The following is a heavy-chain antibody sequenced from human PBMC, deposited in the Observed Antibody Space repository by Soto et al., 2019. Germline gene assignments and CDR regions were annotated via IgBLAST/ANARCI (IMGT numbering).Heavy chain of an antibody. CDR3: AKDGNWLDVYYDV. CDR2: SSNSGTFT. J-gene: IGHJ4*02. V-gene: IGHV3-11*05. Sequence: QVQLVESGGGLVKPGGSLRLSCAASEFTLSDHYMSWIRQAPGKGLEWVSFSSNSGTFTKYADSVKGRFTISRDNSKNTLYLHMTNLRAEDTAVYYCAKDGNWLDVYYDVWGQGTPVTVSS. D-gene: IGHD3-16*01. CDR1: EFTLSDHY.